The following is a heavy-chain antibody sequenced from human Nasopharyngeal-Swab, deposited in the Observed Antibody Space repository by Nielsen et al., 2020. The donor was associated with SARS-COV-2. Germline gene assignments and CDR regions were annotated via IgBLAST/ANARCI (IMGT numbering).Heavy chain of an antibody. CDR3: ARDLSGSSGWYWHFDL. CDR1: GFSFSNYS. J-gene: IGHJ2*01. V-gene: IGHV3-21*06. CDR2: ISSSKSYI. D-gene: IGHD3-10*01. Sequence: GGSLRLSCAASGFSFSNYSMNWVRQAPGKGPEWVSFISSSKSYIYYADSVKGRFTISRDNAKNTLYLQMNSLRDEDTAVYYCARDLSGSSGWYWHFDLWGRGTLVTVSS.